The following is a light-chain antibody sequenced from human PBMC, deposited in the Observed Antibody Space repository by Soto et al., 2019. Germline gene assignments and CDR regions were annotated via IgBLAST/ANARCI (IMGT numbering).Light chain of an antibody. J-gene: IGLJ2*01. CDR1: SSDVGGYNY. Sequence: QSVLTQPPSASGSPGQSVTISCTGTSSDVGGYNYVSWYQQHPGKAPKLMIYEVSERPSGVPDRFSGSKSGNTASLTVSGLQAEDEADYYCSSYGGSNNLLFGGGTKVTVL. V-gene: IGLV2-8*01. CDR2: EVS. CDR3: SSYGGSNNLL.